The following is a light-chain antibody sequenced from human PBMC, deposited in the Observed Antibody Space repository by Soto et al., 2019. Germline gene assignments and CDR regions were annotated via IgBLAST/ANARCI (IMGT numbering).Light chain of an antibody. J-gene: IGLJ1*01. CDR1: SNDIGEYKY. CDR2: DVS. V-gene: IGLV2-14*01. Sequence: QSVLTQPASVSGPPGQSITISCTGTSNDIGEYKYVSRYQQHPGKATKLIIYDVSNRPSGVSNRFSGSKSGNTASLTISGLQAEDEADYYCSSYTTSSTYVFGAGTKVTVL. CDR3: SSYTTSSTYV.